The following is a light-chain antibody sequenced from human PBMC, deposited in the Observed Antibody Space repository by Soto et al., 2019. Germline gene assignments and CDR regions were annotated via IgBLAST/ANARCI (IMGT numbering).Light chain of an antibody. CDR2: DAS. CDR3: QQYDVRPRT. Sequence: EVVLTQSPATLSVSRGDGATLSCRASQYIGSAVAWYHQESGQAPRLLIFDASIRVPTTPARFSGSVSGTDFTLTISSLESEDFAVYFCQQYDVRPRTFGQGTKVDIK. CDR1: QYIGSA. V-gene: IGKV3-15*01. J-gene: IGKJ1*01.